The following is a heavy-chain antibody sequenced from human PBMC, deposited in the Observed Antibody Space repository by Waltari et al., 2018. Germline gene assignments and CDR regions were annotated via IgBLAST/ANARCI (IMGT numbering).Heavy chain of an antibody. CDR3: TTYKGIRHLIFDY. CDR2: IRNKANGGTA. V-gene: IGHV3-49*04. J-gene: IGHJ4*02. CDR1: GFTFSDYY. Sequence: EVQLVESGGGLVQPGGSLRVSCAASGFTFSDYYMQWVRQAPGKGPEWVGFIRNKANGGTAEYAASVKGRFTISRDDSKSIVSLQMNSLKTDDTAVYYCTTYKGIRHLIFDYWGQGVLVTVSS. D-gene: IGHD3-10*01.